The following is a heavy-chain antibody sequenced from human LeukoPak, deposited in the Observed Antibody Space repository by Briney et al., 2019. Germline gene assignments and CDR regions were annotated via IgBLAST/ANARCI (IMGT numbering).Heavy chain of an antibody. V-gene: IGHV3-66*01. D-gene: IGHD5-18*01. CDR1: GFTVSINY. J-gene: IGHJ4*02. Sequence: GGSLRLFCAASGFTVSINYMSWVRQAPGKGLEWVSVIYSGGNTYYADSVKGRFTISRDNSKNMVFLQMNSLRAEDTAVYYCARVGRGSTYGHVDYWGQGTLVTVSS. CDR3: ARVGRGSTYGHVDY. CDR2: IYSGGNT.